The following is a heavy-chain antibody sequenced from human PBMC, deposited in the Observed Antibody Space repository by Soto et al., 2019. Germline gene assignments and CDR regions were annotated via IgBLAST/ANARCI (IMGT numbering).Heavy chain of an antibody. J-gene: IGHJ6*02. D-gene: IGHD3-16*01. CDR3: AMVDNYVTPTPQDV. V-gene: IGHV1-18*01. CDR1: GGTFSSYA. Sequence: GASVKVSYKASGGTFSSYAISWVRQAPGQGLEWMGWISPYSGNTHYASKVQGRLTMTTDTSTSTAYMDLGSLTSGDTAVYYCAMVDNYVTPTPQDVWGQGTTVTVSS. CDR2: ISPYSGNT.